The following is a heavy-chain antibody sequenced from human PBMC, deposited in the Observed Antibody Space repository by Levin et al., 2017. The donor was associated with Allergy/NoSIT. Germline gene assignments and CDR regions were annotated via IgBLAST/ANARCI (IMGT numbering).Heavy chain of an antibody. CDR1: GYTFTSYY. J-gene: IGHJ3*02. CDR2: INPSGGST. D-gene: IGHD2-21*02. Sequence: GESLKISCKASGYTFTSYYMHWVRQAPGQGLEWMGIINPSGGSTSYAQKFQGRVTMTRDTSTSTVYMELSSLRSEDTAVYYCARDPVVVTDIGAFDIWGQGTMVTVSS. CDR3: ARDPVVVTDIGAFDI. V-gene: IGHV1-46*01.